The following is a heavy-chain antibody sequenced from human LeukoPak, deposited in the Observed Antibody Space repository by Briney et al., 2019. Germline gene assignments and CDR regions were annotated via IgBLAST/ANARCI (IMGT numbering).Heavy chain of an antibody. CDR1: GFTFSSYG. J-gene: IGHJ5*02. D-gene: IGHD6-19*01. V-gene: IGHV3-30*03. CDR2: ISYDGSNK. CDR3: ARDRIAVAGSPGIGWFDP. Sequence: PGRSLRLSCAASGFTFSSYGMHWVRQAPGKGLEWVAVISYDGSNKYYADSVKGRFTISRDNSKNTLYLQMNSLRAEDTAVYYCARDRIAVAGSPGIGWFDPWGQGTLVTVSS.